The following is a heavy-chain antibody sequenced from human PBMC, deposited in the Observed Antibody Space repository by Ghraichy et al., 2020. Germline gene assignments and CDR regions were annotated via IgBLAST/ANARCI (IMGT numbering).Heavy chain of an antibody. CDR2: IYTSGST. D-gene: IGHD6-13*01. J-gene: IGHJ4*02. Sequence: SETLSLTCTVSGGSISSYYWSWIRQPAGKGLEWIGRIYTSGSTNYNPSLKSRVTMSVDTSKNQFSLKLSSVTAADTAVYYCARDRGYSSSWYGAYFDYWGQGTLVTVSS. CDR1: GGSISSYY. CDR3: ARDRGYSSSWYGAYFDY. V-gene: IGHV4-4*07.